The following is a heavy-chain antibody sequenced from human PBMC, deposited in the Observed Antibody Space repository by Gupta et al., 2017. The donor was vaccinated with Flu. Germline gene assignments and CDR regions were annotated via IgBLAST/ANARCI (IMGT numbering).Heavy chain of an antibody. Sequence: EVQLVVSGGGFVQSGGSLSRSCAVPGFTLNLYWMSWFRQAPGKGLEWVANIKQDGSEKDYADSVRGRFTISRDNAKNTLYLQMNNLGVEDTAVYYCARPDPYVYYYGMDVWGQGTTVTVSS. J-gene: IGHJ6*02. CDR2: IKQDGSEK. CDR3: ARPDPYVYYYGMDV. D-gene: IGHD2-21*01. CDR1: GFTLNLYW. V-gene: IGHV3-7*01.